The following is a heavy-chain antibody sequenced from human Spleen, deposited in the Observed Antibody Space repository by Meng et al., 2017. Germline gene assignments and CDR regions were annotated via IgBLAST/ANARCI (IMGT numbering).Heavy chain of an antibody. J-gene: IGHJ4*02. Sequence: QVQLQESGPGLVKPSQTLSLTCTVSGGSISSCGYYWSWIRQHPGKGLEWIGYIYYSGSTYYNPSLQSRVTISVDTSKNQFSLKVSSMTAADTAVYYCARSYDSSAYYYVYWGQGTLVTVSS. CDR3: ARSYDSSAYYYVY. CDR1: GGSISSCGYY. CDR2: IYYSGST. D-gene: IGHD3-22*01. V-gene: IGHV4-31*03.